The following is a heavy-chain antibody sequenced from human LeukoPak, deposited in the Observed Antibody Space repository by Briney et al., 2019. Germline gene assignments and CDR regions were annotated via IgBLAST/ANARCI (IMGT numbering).Heavy chain of an antibody. J-gene: IGHJ4*02. CDR1: GGSFSGYY. D-gene: IGHD6-6*01. CDR3: ARVGGKAALGY. CDR2: INHSGST. V-gene: IGHV4-34*01. Sequence: SETLSLTCAVYGGSFSGYYCSWIRQPPGKGLEWIGEINHSGSTNYNPSLKSRVTISVDTSKNQFSLKLSSVTAADTAVYYCARVGGKAALGYWGQGTLVTVSS.